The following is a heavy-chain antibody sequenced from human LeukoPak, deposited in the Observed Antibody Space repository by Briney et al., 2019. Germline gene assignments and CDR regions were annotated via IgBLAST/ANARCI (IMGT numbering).Heavy chain of an antibody. D-gene: IGHD3-9*01. V-gene: IGHV4-34*01. CDR3: ARRGRHFDWLLRSYNWFDP. Sequence: SETLSLTCAVYGGSFSGYYWSWVRQPPGKGLEWIGEINHSGSTKYNPSLKSRVTISVDTSKNQFSLKLSSVTAADTAVYYCARRGRHFDWLLRSYNWFDPWGQGTLVTVSS. CDR1: GGSFSGYY. J-gene: IGHJ5*02. CDR2: INHSGST.